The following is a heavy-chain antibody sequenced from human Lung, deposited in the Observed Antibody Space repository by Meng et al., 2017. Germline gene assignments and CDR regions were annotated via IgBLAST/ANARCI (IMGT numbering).Heavy chain of an antibody. J-gene: IGHJ2*01. V-gene: IGHV4-30-4*01. CDR3: ARGQKGYFDL. CDR2: IYNSGST. CDR1: GGSNSSRNYY. Sequence: QVRLQELAQGLVKPSQTLPLTCTSSGGSNSSRNYYWSWIRQPPGRSLERSGNIYNSGSTYYNPSLKSQITISVDTSKNQFSLKLSSVTAADTAVYYCARGQKGYFDLWGRGTLVTVSS.